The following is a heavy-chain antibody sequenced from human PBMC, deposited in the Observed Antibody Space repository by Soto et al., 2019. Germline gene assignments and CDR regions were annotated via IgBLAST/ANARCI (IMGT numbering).Heavy chain of an antibody. Sequence: EKQLVESGGGLVQPGGSLRLSCITSGFNMGDYAMHWIRQAPGKGLEWVSGIRWDGGSLGYADSGRGRFTISRDNAKNEEYQLMSGLGPEETPFYYWGKHARGIGDRGGEIFDLWGQGKMVTV. CDR2: IRWDGGSL. D-gene: IGHD3-10*01. V-gene: IGHV3-9*01. J-gene: IGHJ3*01. CDR3: GKHARGIGDRGGEIFDL. CDR1: GFNMGDYA.